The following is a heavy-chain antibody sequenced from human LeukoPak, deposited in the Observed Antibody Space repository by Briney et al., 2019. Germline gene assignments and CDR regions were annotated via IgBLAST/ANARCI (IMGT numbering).Heavy chain of an antibody. J-gene: IGHJ5*02. CDR1: GFTFSSYW. CDR3: ASYIAAAGTWSRWFDP. Sequence: PGGSLRLSCTASGFTFSSYWMSWVRQAPGKGLEWVANIKQDGSEKHYVDSVKGRFTISRDNAKNSLYLQMNSLRAEDTAVHYCASYIAAAGTWSRWFDPWGQGTLVTVSS. CDR2: IKQDGSEK. D-gene: IGHD6-13*01. V-gene: IGHV3-7*01.